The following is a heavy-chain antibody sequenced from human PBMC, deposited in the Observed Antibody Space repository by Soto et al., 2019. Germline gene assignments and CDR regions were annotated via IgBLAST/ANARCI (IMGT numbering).Heavy chain of an antibody. J-gene: IGHJ3*02. Sequence: ESGGGLVQPGGSLRLSCAASGFTFSSYAMTWVRQAPAQGLEWVSGISGSGGTTYYADSVKGRFTISRDSSKNTLYLQMDSLRVEDTAVYYCAKKTDSSSPWGALDIWGQGTMVSVFS. V-gene: IGHV3-23*01. CDR2: ISGSGGTT. CDR3: AKKTDSSSPWGALDI. CDR1: GFTFSSYA. D-gene: IGHD6-6*01.